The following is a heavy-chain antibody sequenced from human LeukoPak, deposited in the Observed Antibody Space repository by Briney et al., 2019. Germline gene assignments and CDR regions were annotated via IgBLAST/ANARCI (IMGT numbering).Heavy chain of an antibody. CDR2: IYSSGGNI. CDR1: GFTFSNE. V-gene: IGHV3-48*03. CDR3: AREGADGYNVGFDY. D-gene: IGHD5-24*01. J-gene: IGHJ4*02. Sequence: GGSLRLSCAASGFTFSNEMNWVRQAPGKGLEWVSYIYSSGGNIYYADFVKGRFTISRDNAKNSLYLQMNSLRVEDTAVYYCAREGADGYNVGFDYWGQGTLVTVSS.